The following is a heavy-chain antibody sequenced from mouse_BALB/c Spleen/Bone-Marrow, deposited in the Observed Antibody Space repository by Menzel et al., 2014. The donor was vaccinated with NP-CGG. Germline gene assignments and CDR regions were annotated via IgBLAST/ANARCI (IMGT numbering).Heavy chain of an antibody. CDR2: IDPANGNT. CDR3: AREATYAMDY. J-gene: IGHJ4*01. V-gene: IGHV14-3*02. Sequence: EVQGVESGAELVKPGASVKLSCTASGFNIKDTYMHWVKRRPEQGLEWIGRIDPANGNTKSDPKFQGKATITADTSSNTAYLQLSSLTSEDTAVYYCAREATYAMDYWGQGTSVTVSS. D-gene: IGHD3-2*02. CDR1: GFNIKDTY.